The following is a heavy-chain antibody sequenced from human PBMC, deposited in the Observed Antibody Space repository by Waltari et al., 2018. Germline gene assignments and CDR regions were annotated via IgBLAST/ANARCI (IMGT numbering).Heavy chain of an antibody. D-gene: IGHD1-26*01. CDR1: GFTFSSYA. J-gene: IGHJ4*02. CDR2: ISYDGSNK. V-gene: IGHV3-30-3*01. Sequence: QVQLVESGGGVVQPGRSLRLSCAASGFTFSSYAMHWVRQAPGKGLEWVAVISYDGSNKYYADSVKGRFTISRDNSKNTLYLQMNSLRAEDTAVYYCASSPGSYFDYWGQGTLVTVSS. CDR3: ASSPGSYFDY.